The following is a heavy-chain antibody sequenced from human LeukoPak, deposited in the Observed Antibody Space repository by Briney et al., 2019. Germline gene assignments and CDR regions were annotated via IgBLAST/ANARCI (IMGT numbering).Heavy chain of an antibody. CDR2: IYHSGST. J-gene: IGHJ4*02. CDR3: ASLYDYVWGSYRYTYRVDY. D-gene: IGHD3-16*02. CDR1: GGSFGSYH. V-gene: IGHV4-38-2*02. Sequence: PSETLSLTCTISGGSFGSYHWNWIRQPAGKGLEWIGSIYHSGSTYYNPSLKSRVTISVDTSKNQFSLKLSSVTAADTAVYYCASLYDYVWGSYRYTYRVDYWGQGTLVTVSS.